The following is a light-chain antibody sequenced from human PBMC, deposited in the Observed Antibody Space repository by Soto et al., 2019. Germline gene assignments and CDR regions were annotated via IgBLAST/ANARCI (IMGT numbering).Light chain of an antibody. CDR3: SSYTTSRTRV. Sequence: QSSLTQPASVSGSPGQSITISCTGTSSDVGAYDFVSWYQQHPDKAPKLMIYEVRNRPSGVSNRFSGSKSVNTATLTISGLQAEDEADSYCSSYTTSRTRVFGTGTKVTVL. CDR1: SSDVGAYDF. CDR2: EVR. J-gene: IGLJ1*01. V-gene: IGLV2-14*03.